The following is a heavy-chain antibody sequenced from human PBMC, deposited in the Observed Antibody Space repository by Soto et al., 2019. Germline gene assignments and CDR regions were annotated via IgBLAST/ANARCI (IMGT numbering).Heavy chain of an antibody. CDR1: GYTFTSYD. J-gene: IGHJ4*02. CDR3: AREKGASSPFDY. CDR2: MNPNSGNT. Sequence: QVQLVQSGAEVKKPGASVKVSCKASGYTFTSYDINWVRQATGQGLEWMGWMNPNSGNTGYAQKVKGRVTMTRNTSISTAEMELSRLRSEDTAVYDRAREKGASSPFDYWGQGTLVTVSS. V-gene: IGHV1-8*01. D-gene: IGHD6-19*01.